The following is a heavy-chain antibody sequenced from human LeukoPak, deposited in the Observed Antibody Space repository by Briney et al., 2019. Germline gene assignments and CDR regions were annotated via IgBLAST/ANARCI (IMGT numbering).Heavy chain of an antibody. Sequence: GGSLRLSCAASGFTFSSYWVSWVRQAPGKGLEWVANIIQDGSEKYYVDSVKGRFTISRDNAKNSLYLQMNSLRAEDTAMYYCAREGGWYIDYWGQGTLVTVSS. D-gene: IGHD6-19*01. CDR1: GFTFSSYW. V-gene: IGHV3-7*03. CDR3: AREGGWYIDY. J-gene: IGHJ4*02. CDR2: IIQDGSEK.